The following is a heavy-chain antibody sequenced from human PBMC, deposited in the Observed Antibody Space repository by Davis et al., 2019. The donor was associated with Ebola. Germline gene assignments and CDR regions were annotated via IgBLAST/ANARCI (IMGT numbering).Heavy chain of an antibody. D-gene: IGHD3-10*01. CDR1: GFTFSDYY. Sequence: GGSLRLSCAASGFTFSDYYMSWIRQAPGKGLEWVSYITSSGSTIYYADSVKGRFTISRDNAKNSLYLQMNSLRSEDTAVYYCATALRITMVQGVRYYYGMDVWGQGTTVTVSS. V-gene: IGHV3-11*01. J-gene: IGHJ6*02. CDR3: ATALRITMVQGVRYYYGMDV. CDR2: ITSSGSTI.